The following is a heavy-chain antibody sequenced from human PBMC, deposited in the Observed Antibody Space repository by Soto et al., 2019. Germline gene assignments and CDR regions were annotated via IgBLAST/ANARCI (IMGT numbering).Heavy chain of an antibody. CDR3: AKSTSSNWYYGES. CDR2: TIGSGVST. J-gene: IGHJ5*02. D-gene: IGHD6-13*01. CDR1: GFIFGNYA. Sequence: GGSLRLSCTASGFIFGNYAMGWVRQAPGKGLDWVSSTIGSGVSTFYADSVKGRFTLSRDNSRNTLYLHMNSLRAEDTAMYYCAKSTSSNWYYGESWGQGTLVTVSS. V-gene: IGHV3-23*01.